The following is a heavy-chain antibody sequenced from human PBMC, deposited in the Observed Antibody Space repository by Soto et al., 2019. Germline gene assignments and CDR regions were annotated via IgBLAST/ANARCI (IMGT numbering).Heavy chain of an antibody. J-gene: IGHJ4*02. CDR1: GYMFTGNY. CDR3: APHYPDSSGYFDH. V-gene: IGHV1-2*02. CDR2: INPNSGAT. D-gene: IGHD3-22*01. Sequence: QVQLVQSGTEVKKSGASVKVSCKASGYMFTGNYMHWVRQAPGQGLEYMGWINPNSGATNYAQKFQGRVTMTWDTSISTAYVELSRLRSDDTAVYYCAPHYPDSSGYFDHWGQGTLVTDSS.